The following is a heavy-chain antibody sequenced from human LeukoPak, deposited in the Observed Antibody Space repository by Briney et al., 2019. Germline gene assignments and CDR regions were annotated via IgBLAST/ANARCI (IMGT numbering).Heavy chain of an antibody. V-gene: IGHV3-21*01. D-gene: IGHD4-17*01. CDR3: ARDSGYGDYEGFDY. CDR1: GFTFSSYS. J-gene: IGHJ4*02. CDR2: ISSSSSYI. Sequence: PGGSLRLSCAASGFTFSSYSMNWVRQAPGKGLEWVSSISSSSSYIYYADSVKGRFTISRDNAKNSPYLQMNSLRAEDTAVYYCARDSGYGDYEGFDYWGQGTLVTVSS.